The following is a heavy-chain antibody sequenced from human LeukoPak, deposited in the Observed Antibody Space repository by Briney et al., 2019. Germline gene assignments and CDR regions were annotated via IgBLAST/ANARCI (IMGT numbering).Heavy chain of an antibody. CDR3: ARDGSSGSNPIPLDY. Sequence: GGSLRLSCAASGFSTSTCSMGWVRQAPGKGLEWVANIKQDGNEKYYVDSVKGRFTISRDNAKNSLYLQMNSLRAEDTAVYYCARDGSSGSNPIPLDYWGQGTLVTVSS. CDR2: IKQDGNEK. J-gene: IGHJ4*02. V-gene: IGHV3-7*03. CDR1: GFSTSTCS. D-gene: IGHD3-22*01.